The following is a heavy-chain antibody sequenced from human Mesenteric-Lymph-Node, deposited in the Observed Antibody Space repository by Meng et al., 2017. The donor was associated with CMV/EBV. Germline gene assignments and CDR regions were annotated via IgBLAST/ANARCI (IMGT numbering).Heavy chain of an antibody. CDR2: ISGSGFST. Sequence: CAASGFTFSNYPMSWVRQAPGKGLEWVSGISGSGFSTYHADSVKGRFTIFRDNSKNTLYMQMNSLRAEDTAVYYCAGGGPAIFSPFDPWGQGTLVTVSS. V-gene: IGHV3-23*01. CDR3: AGGGPAIFSPFDP. D-gene: IGHD3-3*01. J-gene: IGHJ5*02. CDR1: GFTFSNYP.